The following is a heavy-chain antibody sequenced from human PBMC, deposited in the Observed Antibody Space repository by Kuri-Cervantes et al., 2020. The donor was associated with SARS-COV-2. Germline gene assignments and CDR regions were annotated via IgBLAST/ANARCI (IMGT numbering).Heavy chain of an antibody. CDR1: GFTFSSYS. D-gene: IGHD6-13*01. J-gene: IGHJ6*03. CDR3: ARGEVRYSFNYYYYMDV. V-gene: IGHV4-34*01. CDR2: INHSGST. Sequence: ESLKISCAASGFTFSSYSMNWVRQPPGKGLEWIGEINHSGSTNYNPSLKSRVTISVDTSKNQFSLKLSSVTGADTAVYYCARGEVRYSFNYYYYMDVWGKGTTVTVSS.